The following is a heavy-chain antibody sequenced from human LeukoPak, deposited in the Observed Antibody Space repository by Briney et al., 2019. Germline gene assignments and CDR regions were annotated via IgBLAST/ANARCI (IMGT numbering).Heavy chain of an antibody. CDR1: GASIARHS. D-gene: IGHD4-17*01. Sequence: SQTLSLTCTVSGASIARHSWTWVRQPAGKGLEWIGRVSSSGSADYNPSVKSRVTMSVDTSKNQFSLKLTSVTAADTAAYFCARDDYEDLTRGLDYWGQGILVTVSS. CDR2: VSSSGSA. V-gene: IGHV4-4*07. CDR3: ARDDYEDLTRGLDY. J-gene: IGHJ4*02.